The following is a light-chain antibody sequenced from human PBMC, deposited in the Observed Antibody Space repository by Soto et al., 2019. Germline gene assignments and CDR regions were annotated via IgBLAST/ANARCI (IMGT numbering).Light chain of an antibody. CDR1: QSVSSY. CDR2: DAS. CDR3: QQHSNWPSHIT. J-gene: IGKJ3*01. Sequence: EIVLTQSPATLSLSPGERATLSCRASQSVSSYLAWYQQKPGQAPRLLIYDASNRATGIPARFSGSGSGTDFALTISSLEPEDFAVYYCQQHSNWPSHITFGPGTKVDIK. V-gene: IGKV3-11*01.